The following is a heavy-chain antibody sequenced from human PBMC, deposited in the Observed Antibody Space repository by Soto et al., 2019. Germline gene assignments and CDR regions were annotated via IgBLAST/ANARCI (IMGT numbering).Heavy chain of an antibody. Sequence: PGGSLRLSCAASGFTFSSYAMSWVRQAPGKGLEWVSAISGSGGSTYYADSVKGRFTISRDNSKNTLYLQMNSLRAEDTAVYYCAKYPTMVRGVPGGYFDYWGQGTLVTVPS. J-gene: IGHJ4*02. CDR2: ISGSGGST. CDR3: AKYPTMVRGVPGGYFDY. V-gene: IGHV3-23*01. D-gene: IGHD3-10*01. CDR1: GFTFSSYA.